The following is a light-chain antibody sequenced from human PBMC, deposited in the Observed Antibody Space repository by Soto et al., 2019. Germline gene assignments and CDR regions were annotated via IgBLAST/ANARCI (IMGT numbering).Light chain of an antibody. Sequence: IVLTQSPGTLSLSPGERVTLSCRASQSVSSSYLAWYQQKPGQAPRLLIYGASTRATGFPARFSGSGSGTDFTLTISRLEPEDFAVYYCQQYGSSPWTFGQGTKVDIK. V-gene: IGKV3-20*01. CDR3: QQYGSSPWT. J-gene: IGKJ1*01. CDR2: GAS. CDR1: QSVSSSY.